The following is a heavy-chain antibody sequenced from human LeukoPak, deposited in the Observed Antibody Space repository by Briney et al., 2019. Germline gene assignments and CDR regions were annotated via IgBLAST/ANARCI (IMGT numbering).Heavy chain of an antibody. J-gene: IGHJ4*02. Sequence: SSETLSLTCAVYGGSFSGYYWSWIRQPPGKGLEWIGEINHSGSTNYNPSLKSRVTISVDTSKNQFSLKLSSVTAADTAVYYCARHVGKDIVVVPAAQHPFDYWGQGTLVTVSS. V-gene: IGHV4-34*01. CDR3: ARHVGKDIVVVPAAQHPFDY. D-gene: IGHD2-2*01. CDR1: GGSFSGYY. CDR2: INHSGST.